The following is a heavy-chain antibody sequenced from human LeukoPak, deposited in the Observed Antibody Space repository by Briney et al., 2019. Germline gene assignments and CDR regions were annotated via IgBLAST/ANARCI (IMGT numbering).Heavy chain of an antibody. CDR1: GFTFSSYA. CDR2: ISYDGSNK. Sequence: PGGSLRLSCAASGFTFSSYAMHWVRQAPGKGLEWVAFISYDGSNKYYADSVKGRFTISRDNSKNTLYLQMTGLRAEDTAVYYCAGDADPYGSGSTSLDYWGQGTLVTVSS. V-gene: IGHV3-30-3*01. J-gene: IGHJ4*02. CDR3: AGDADPYGSGSTSLDY. D-gene: IGHD3-10*01.